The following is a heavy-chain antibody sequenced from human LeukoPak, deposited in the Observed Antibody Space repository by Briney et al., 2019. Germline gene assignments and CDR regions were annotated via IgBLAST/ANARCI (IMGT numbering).Heavy chain of an antibody. J-gene: IGHJ4*02. V-gene: IGHV4-34*01. CDR3: ARRSTYDSSGYYSR. CDR2: INHSGST. D-gene: IGHD3-22*01. CDR1: GGSFSGYY. Sequence: KPSETLSLTCAVYGGSFSGYYWSWIRQPPGKGLEWIGEINHSGSTNYNPSLKSRVTISVDTSKNQFSLKLSSVTAADTAVYYCARRSTYDSSGYYSRWGQGTLVTVSS.